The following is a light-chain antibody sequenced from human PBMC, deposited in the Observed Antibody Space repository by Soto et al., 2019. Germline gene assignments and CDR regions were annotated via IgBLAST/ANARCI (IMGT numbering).Light chain of an antibody. CDR2: GAS. J-gene: IGKJ5*01. V-gene: IGKV3-11*01. CDR3: QQRSNWPR. CDR1: QSISSY. Sequence: EIVMTQSPATLSVSPGERASLSCRASQSISSYLAWYQQKPGQPPRLLIYGASNRATGIPDRFSGSGSGTDYTLTISSLEPEDFAVYYCQQRSNWPRFGQGTRLEI.